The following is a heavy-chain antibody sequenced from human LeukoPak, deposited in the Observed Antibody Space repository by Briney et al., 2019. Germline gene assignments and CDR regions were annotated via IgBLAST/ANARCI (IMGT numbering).Heavy chain of an antibody. CDR3: AREGVVVAASGAFDT. V-gene: IGHV4-59*11. D-gene: IGHD2-15*01. CDR1: GGSLSSHY. CDR2: IHDTGST. Sequence: PSETLSLTCSVSGGSLSSHYLSWIRQPPGKGLELIGHIHDTGSTFYNPSLRGRVTISVDTSKNQFSLKLSSVTAADTAVYYCAREGVVVAASGAFDTWGQGTMVTVSS. J-gene: IGHJ3*02.